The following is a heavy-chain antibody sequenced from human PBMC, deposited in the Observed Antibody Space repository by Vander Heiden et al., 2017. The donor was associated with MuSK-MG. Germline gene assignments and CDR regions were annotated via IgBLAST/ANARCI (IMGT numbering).Heavy chain of an antibody. CDR2: IIPILGIA. Sequence: QVQLVQSGAEVKKPGSSVKVSCKASGGTFSSYTISWVRQAPGQGLEWMGRIIPILGIANYAQKFQGRVTITADKSTSTAYMELSSLRSEDTAVYYCARDYYYDSRYYFDYWGQGTLVTVSS. CDR1: GGTFSSYT. D-gene: IGHD3-22*01. CDR3: ARDYYYDSRYYFDY. J-gene: IGHJ4*02. V-gene: IGHV1-69*08.